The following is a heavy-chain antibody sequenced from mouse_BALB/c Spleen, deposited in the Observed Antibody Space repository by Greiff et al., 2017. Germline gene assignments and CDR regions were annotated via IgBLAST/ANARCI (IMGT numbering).Heavy chain of an antibody. CDR3: ARAGGYDVRYYAMDY. CDR1: GFTFSSYA. J-gene: IGHJ4*01. Sequence: EVQRVESGGGLVKPGGSLKLSCAASGFTFSSYAMSWVRQTPEKRLEWVASISSGGSTYYPDSVKGRFTISRDNARNILYLQMSSLRSEDTAMYYCARAGGYDVRYYAMDYWGQGTSVTVSS. V-gene: IGHV5-6-5*01. D-gene: IGHD2-14*01. CDR2: ISSGGST.